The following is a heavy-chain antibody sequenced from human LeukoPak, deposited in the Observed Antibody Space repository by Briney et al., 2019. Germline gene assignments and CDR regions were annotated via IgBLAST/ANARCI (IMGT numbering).Heavy chain of an antibody. CDR1: GGSISSYY. D-gene: IGHD5-24*01. CDR2: IYYSGST. V-gene: IGHV4-59*08. J-gene: IGHJ3*02. CDR3: ASMRWLQYRAFDI. Sequence: SETLSLTCTVSGGSISSYYWSWIRQPPGKGLEWIGYIYYSGSTNYNPSLKSRVTISVDTSKNQFSLKLSSVTAADTAVYYCASMRWLQYRAFDIWGQGTMVTVSS.